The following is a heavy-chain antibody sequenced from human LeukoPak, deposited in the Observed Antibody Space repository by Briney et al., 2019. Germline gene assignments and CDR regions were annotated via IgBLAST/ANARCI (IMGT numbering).Heavy chain of an antibody. CDR1: GGSISSSSYY. J-gene: IGHJ5*02. CDR3: ARDLQATGWFDP. CDR2: IYYSGST. Sequence: SETLSLTCTVSGGSISSSSYYWGWIRQPPGKGREWIGSIYYSGSTYYNPSLKSRVTISVDTSKNQFSLKLSSVTAADTAVYYCARDLQATGWFDPWGQGTLVTVSS. V-gene: IGHV4-39*07.